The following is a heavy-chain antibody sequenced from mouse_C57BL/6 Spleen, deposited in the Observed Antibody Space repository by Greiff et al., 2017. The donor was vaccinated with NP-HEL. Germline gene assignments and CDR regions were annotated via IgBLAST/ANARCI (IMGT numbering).Heavy chain of an antibody. D-gene: IGHD2-1*01. J-gene: IGHJ1*03. CDR2: IDPSDSYT. CDR1: GYTFTSYW. V-gene: IGHV1-69*01. Sequence: VQLQQPGAELVMPGASVKLSCKASGYTFTSYWMHWVKQRPGQGLEWIGEIDPSDSYTNYNQKFKGKSTLTVDKSSSTAYMQLSSLTSEDSAVYYCARNYGNGWYFDVWGTGTTVTVSS. CDR3: ARNYGNGWYFDV.